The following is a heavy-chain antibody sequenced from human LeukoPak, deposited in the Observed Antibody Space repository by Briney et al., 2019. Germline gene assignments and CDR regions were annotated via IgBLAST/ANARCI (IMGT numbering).Heavy chain of an antibody. CDR1: GGSISSGDYY. CDR2: IYYSGST. V-gene: IGHV4-30-4*01. Sequence: SETLSLTCTVSGGSISSGDYYWSWIRQPPGKGLEWIGYIYYSGSTYYNPSLKSRVTISVDTSKNQFSLKLSSVTAADTAVYYCARVLGYDAFDIWGQGTMVTVSS. D-gene: IGHD3-3*02. CDR3: ARVLGYDAFDI. J-gene: IGHJ3*02.